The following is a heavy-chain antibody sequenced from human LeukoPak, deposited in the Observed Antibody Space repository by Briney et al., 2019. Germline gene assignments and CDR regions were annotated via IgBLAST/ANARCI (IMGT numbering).Heavy chain of an antibody. J-gene: IGHJ6*02. Sequence: PVASVKVSCKASGYTFTGYYMHWVRQAPGQGLEWMGWINPNSGGTNYAQKFQGRVTMTRDTPISTAYMELSRLRSDDTAVYYCARDGKGMVRGVKGNYYYYGMDVWGQGTTVTVSS. V-gene: IGHV1-2*02. CDR2: INPNSGGT. D-gene: IGHD3-10*01. CDR3: ARDGKGMVRGVKGNYYYYGMDV. CDR1: GYTFTGYY.